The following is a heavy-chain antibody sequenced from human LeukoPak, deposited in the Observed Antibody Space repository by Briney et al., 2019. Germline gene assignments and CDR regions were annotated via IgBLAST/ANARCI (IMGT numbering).Heavy chain of an antibody. CDR2: FDPEDGET. CDR3: ATRSYGVYYFDY. D-gene: IGHD5-18*01. V-gene: IGHV1-24*01. CDR1: GYTLTELS. Sequence: ASVKVSCKVSGYTLTELSMHWVRQAPGKGLEWMGGFDPEDGETIYAQKFQGRVTMTEDTSTDTAYMELSSLRSEDTAVYYCATRSYGVYYFDYWGQGTLVTVSS. J-gene: IGHJ4*02.